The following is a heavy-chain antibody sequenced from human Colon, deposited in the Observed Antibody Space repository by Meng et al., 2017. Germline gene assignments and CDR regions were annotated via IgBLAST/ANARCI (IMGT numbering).Heavy chain of an antibody. CDR1: GASISRGDYY. V-gene: IGHV4-30-4*01. CDR3: SSNEDY. D-gene: IGHD2-8*01. CDR2: IYYSGST. Sequence: QVQLQESGPGLVKPSQTLSLTCSVSGASISRGDYYWSWIRQPPGKGLEWIGYIYYSGSTNYNPSLKSRVTISADTSKSQFSLKLSSVTAADTAVYYCSSNEDYWGQGTLVTVSS. J-gene: IGHJ4*02.